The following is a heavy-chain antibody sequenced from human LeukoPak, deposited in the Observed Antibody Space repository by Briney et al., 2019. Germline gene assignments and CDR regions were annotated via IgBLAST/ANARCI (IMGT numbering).Heavy chain of an antibody. CDR2: INQDGSVK. Sequence: GGSLRLSCAASTLTFSTYWKPRVRHTQGKVLQFVANINQDGSVKNYVGSVEGRFTISRDNAKNSLYLQMNSLRADDTAVYYCARDPGFSSFDYWGQGTLVTVSS. V-gene: IGHV3-7*01. CDR3: ARDPGFSSFDY. J-gene: IGHJ4*02. CDR1: TLTFSTYW. D-gene: IGHD3-3*02.